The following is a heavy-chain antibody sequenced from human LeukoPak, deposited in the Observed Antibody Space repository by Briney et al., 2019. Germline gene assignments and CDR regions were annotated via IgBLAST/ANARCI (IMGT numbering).Heavy chain of an antibody. CDR1: GYTFTVYF. CDR3: ARELNYDSSGYYFDY. J-gene: IGHJ4*02. D-gene: IGHD3-22*01. V-gene: IGHV1-2*02. CDR2: INPNSGGT. Sequence: ASVKVSCKASGYTFTVYFMHWVRQAPGQGLEWMGWINPNSGGTNYAQKFQGRVTMTRDTSISTAYMELSRLRSDDTAVYYCARELNYDSSGYYFDYWGPGTLVTVSS.